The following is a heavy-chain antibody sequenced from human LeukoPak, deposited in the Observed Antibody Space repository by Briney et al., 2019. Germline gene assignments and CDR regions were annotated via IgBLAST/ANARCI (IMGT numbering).Heavy chain of an antibody. J-gene: IGHJ4*02. Sequence: SETLSLTCTVSGGSISSYYWSWIRQPPGKGLEWIGYIYYSGSTNYNPSLKSRVTVSVDTSKNQFSLRLRSVTAADTAVYYCAREVEAGGDYFDYWGQGTLVTVSS. CDR1: GGSISSYY. CDR3: AREVEAGGDYFDY. V-gene: IGHV4-59*01. CDR2: IYYSGST. D-gene: IGHD2-8*02.